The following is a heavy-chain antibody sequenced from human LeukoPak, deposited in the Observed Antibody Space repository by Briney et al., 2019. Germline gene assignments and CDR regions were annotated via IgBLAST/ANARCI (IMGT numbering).Heavy chain of an antibody. J-gene: IGHJ4*02. D-gene: IGHD3-22*01. CDR3: ARDRQYYYDSSGYYSVGFAGY. CDR2: INTNTGNP. Sequence: VASVKVSCKASGYTFTSYAMNWVRQAPGQGLEWMGWINTNTGNPTYAQGFTGRFVSSLDTSVSTAYLQISSLKAEDTAVYYCARDRQYYYDSSGYYSVGFAGYWGQGTLVTVSS. CDR1: GYTFTSYA. V-gene: IGHV7-4-1*02.